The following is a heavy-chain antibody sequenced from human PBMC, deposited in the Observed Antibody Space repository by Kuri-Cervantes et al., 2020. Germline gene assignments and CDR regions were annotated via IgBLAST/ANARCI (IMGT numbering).Heavy chain of an antibody. D-gene: IGHD6-13*01. CDR3: ARGPNSSSWGWAFDI. Sequence: GSLRLSCTVSGYSITSGFLWGWIRQTPGKGLEWIGNVYHSGSTHYNPSLKSRVTISVDTSKNQFSLKLSSVTAADTAVYYCARGPNSSSWGWAFDIWGQGTMVTVSS. CDR1: GYSITSGFL. J-gene: IGHJ3*02. CDR2: VYHSGST. V-gene: IGHV4-38-2*02.